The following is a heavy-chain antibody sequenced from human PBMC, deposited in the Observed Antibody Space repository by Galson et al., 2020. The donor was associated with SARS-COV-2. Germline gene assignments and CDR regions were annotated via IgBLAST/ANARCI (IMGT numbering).Heavy chain of an antibody. CDR3: AREVQDDDGYSMYFGC. Sequence: GESLKISCTASGFTFNTYSMVWVRQAPGKGLEWVSSISGSSNFIYYADSVTGRFTISRDNAKNSLFLQMNSLRAEDTAVYYCAREVQDDDGYSMYFGCWGQGTRATVSS. CDR2: ISGSSNFI. D-gene: IGHD3-22*01. V-gene: IGHV3-21*06. CDR1: GFTFNTYS. J-gene: IGHJ4*02.